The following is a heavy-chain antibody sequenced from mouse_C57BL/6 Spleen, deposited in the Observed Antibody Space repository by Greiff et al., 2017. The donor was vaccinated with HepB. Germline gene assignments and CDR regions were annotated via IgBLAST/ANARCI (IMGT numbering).Heavy chain of an antibody. D-gene: IGHD3-2*02. V-gene: IGHV8-12*01. Sequence: QVQLKESGPGILQSSQTLSLTCSFSGFSLSTSGMGVSWIRHPSGKGLEWLAHIYWDDDKRYNPSLKSRLTISKDTSRNQVFLKITSVDTADTATYYCARSGETAQAPFAYWGQGTLVTVSA. CDR1: GFSLSTSGMG. CDR3: ARSGETAQAPFAY. J-gene: IGHJ3*01. CDR2: IYWDDDK.